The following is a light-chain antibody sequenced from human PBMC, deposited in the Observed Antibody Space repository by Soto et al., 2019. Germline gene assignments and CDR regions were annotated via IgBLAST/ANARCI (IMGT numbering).Light chain of an antibody. V-gene: IGKV1-39*01. J-gene: IGKJ1*01. Sequence: DIQMTQCPSTLSASVGDRVTITCQASQSISSYLNWYQHKPGKAPNLLIYAATTLQSGVPSRFSGSGSGTDFTLTISSLQPEDFATYYCQQSYSTTWTFGQGTKVDIK. CDR3: QQSYSTTWT. CDR2: AAT. CDR1: QSISSY.